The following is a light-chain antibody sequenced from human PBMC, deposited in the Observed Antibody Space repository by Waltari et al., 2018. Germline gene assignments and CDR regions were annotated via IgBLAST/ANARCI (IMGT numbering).Light chain of an antibody. CDR1: QSLLANFNNKNF. CDR3: QQYYDTPQT. V-gene: IGKV4-1*01. CDR2: CAS. Sequence: DIVMTQSPDSLAVSLGETATINRRSSQSLLANFNNKNFLDWYQQKPGQPPKLLIYCASTRDCGVPDRFSGSGSGTDFTLTISSLQAEDVAVYYCQQYYDTPQTFGQGTKVEVK. J-gene: IGKJ1*01.